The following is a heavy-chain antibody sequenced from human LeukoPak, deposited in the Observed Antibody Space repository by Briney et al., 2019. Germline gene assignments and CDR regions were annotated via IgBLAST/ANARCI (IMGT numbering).Heavy chain of an antibody. D-gene: IGHD1-14*01. CDR2: IYYSGST. CDR3: VRAGFEKTYYYYMDV. Sequence: PSETLSLTCTVSGGSISSYYWSWIRQPPGKGLEWIGYIYYSGSTNYNPSLKSRVTISVDTSKNQFSLKLSSVTAADTAVYYCVRAGFEKTYYYYMDVWGKGTTVTISS. CDR1: GGSISSYY. V-gene: IGHV4-59*01. J-gene: IGHJ6*03.